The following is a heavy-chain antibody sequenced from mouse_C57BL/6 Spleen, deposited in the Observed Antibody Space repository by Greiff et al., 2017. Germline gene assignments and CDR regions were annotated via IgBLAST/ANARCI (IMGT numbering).Heavy chain of an antibody. CDR1: GYSITSGYY. D-gene: IGHD1-1*01. J-gene: IGHJ1*03. CDR3: ARDGPYYYCSSPGYFDV. V-gene: IGHV3-6*01. CDR2: ISYDGSN. Sequence: EVKLQESGPGLVKPSQSLSLTCSVTGYSITSGYYWNWIRQFPGNKLEWMGYISYDGSNNYNPSLKNRISITRDPSKNQFFLKLNSVTTEDTATYDCARDGPYYYCSSPGYFDVWGTGTTVTVSS.